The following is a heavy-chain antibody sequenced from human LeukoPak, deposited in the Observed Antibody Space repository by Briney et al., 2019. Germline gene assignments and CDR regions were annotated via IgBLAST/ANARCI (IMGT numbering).Heavy chain of an antibody. Sequence: ASVKVSCKASGYTFTSYGISWVRQAPGQGLEWMGWISAYNGNTNYAQKLQGRVTITTDESTSTAYMELSSLRSEDTAVYYCARGSSSSGRDAFDIWGQGTMVTVSS. CDR1: GYTFTSYG. V-gene: IGHV1-18*01. CDR2: ISAYNGNT. J-gene: IGHJ3*02. CDR3: ARGSSSSGRDAFDI. D-gene: IGHD6-6*01.